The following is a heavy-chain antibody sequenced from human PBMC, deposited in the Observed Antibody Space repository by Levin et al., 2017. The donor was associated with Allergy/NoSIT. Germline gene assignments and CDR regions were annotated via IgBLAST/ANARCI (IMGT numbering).Heavy chain of an antibody. V-gene: IGHV3-23*01. CDR2: ISGSGDRI. Sequence: GESLKISCAASGFMFSNYAMTWVRQAPGKGLEWVSVISGSGDRIYYADSLMGRFTITRDNSKNMVHLQMNSLRAEDTAVYYCAKDKESGSYGYFYGLDVWGQGTTVTVSS. D-gene: IGHD1-26*01. J-gene: IGHJ6*02. CDR3: AKDKESGSYGYFYGLDV. CDR1: GFMFSNYA.